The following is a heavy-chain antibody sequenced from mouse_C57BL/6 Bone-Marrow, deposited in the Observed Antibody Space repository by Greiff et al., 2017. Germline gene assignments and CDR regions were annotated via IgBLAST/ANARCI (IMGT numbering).Heavy chain of an antibody. CDR3: ERLPLYCPLNAMDY. Sequence: QVQLQQPGAELVKPGASVKLSCKASGYTFTSYWMHWVKQRPGRGLEWIGRIDPNSGGTKYNETFKSKATLTVDKPSSTAYMQLSSLTSENSAVYYCERLPLYCPLNAMDYWGQGTSVTVSS. J-gene: IGHJ4*01. CDR2: IDPNSGGT. V-gene: IGHV1-72*01. D-gene: IGHD2-1*01. CDR1: GYTFTSYW.